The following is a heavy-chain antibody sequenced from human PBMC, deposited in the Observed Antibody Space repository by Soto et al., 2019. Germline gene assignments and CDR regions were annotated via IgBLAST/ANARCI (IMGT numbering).Heavy chain of an antibody. V-gene: IGHV1-24*01. CDR1: GYTLTELS. Sequence: ASVKVSCKVSGYTLTELSMHWVRQAPGKGLEWMGGFDPEDGETIYAQKFQGRVTMTEDTSTDTAYMELSSLRSEDTAVYYCATDATVTNAFDIWGQGTMVTVSS. CDR2: FDPEDGET. J-gene: IGHJ3*02. CDR3: ATDATVTNAFDI. D-gene: IGHD4-17*01.